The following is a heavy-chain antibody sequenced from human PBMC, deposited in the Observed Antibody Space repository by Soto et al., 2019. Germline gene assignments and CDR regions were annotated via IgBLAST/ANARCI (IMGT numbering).Heavy chain of an antibody. CDR1: GVSISGYY. Sequence: VQLQESGPGLVKPSETLYLTCTVSGVSISGYYWSWIRQTAGKGLEWIGRIYTNGNIDYSPSLKSRVTMSVDTSKNQFSLNLRSVTAADTAVYYCARGGARAVAATFDYWGQGSPVTVSS. CDR3: ARGGARAVAATFDY. CDR2: IYTNGNI. V-gene: IGHV4-4*07. J-gene: IGHJ4*02. D-gene: IGHD2-15*01.